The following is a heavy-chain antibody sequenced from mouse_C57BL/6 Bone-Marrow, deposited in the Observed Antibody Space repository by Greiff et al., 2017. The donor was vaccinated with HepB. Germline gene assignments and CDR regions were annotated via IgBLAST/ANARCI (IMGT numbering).Heavy chain of an antibody. CDR3: ARSIYYGSSYPWYFDV. CDR1: GYAFSSSW. J-gene: IGHJ1*03. CDR2: IYPGDGDT. Sequence: VMLVESGPELVKPGASVKISCKASGYAFSSSWMNWVKQRPGKGLEWIGRIYPGDGDTNYNGKFKGKATLTADKSSSTAYMQLSSLTSEDSAVYFCARSIYYGSSYPWYFDVWGTGTTVTVSS. V-gene: IGHV1-82*01. D-gene: IGHD1-1*01.